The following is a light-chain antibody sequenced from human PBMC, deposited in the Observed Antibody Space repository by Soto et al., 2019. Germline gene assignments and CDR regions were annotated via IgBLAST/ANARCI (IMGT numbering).Light chain of an antibody. CDR1: QSVINNY. CDR3: QQYSTSPT. J-gene: IGKJ5*01. Sequence: IVLTQSPVTLSWSPGERATLSCRASQSVINNYLAWYQQKPGQAPRRLIYGASSRATGIPDRLSGSGSGTVFTLTISRPEPEDFPVYYCQQYSTSPTFGEGTRLETK. CDR2: GAS. V-gene: IGKV3-20*01.